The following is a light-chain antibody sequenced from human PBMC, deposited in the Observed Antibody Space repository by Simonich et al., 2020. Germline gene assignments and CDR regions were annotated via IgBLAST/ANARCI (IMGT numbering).Light chain of an antibody. CDR3: CSYAGSSTWV. CDR2: EGS. V-gene: IGLV2-23*01. Sequence: QSALTQPASVSGSPGQSITISCTGTSSDVGVYNLVYCYQHHPGKAPKLMIYEGSKRPSGVSNRFSGSNAGNTASLTISGLQAEDEADYYCCSYAGSSTWVFGGGTKLTVL. CDR1: SSDVGVYNL. J-gene: IGLJ3*02.